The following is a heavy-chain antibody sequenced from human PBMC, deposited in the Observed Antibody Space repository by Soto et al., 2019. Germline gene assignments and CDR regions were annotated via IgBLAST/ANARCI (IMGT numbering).Heavy chain of an antibody. CDR1: GFTFDDYA. V-gene: IGHV3-9*01. D-gene: IGHD7-27*01. J-gene: IGHJ4*03. CDR3: AKAALTCNFDY. Sequence: EVQLVESGGGLVQPGRSLRLSCAASGFTFDDYAMHCVRQAPGKGLEWVSGISWNSVSIGYADSVKGRFTISRVNANNSLYLQMNSLRAEDTALYYCAKAALTCNFDYWGHGTLFTVSS. CDR2: ISWNSVSI.